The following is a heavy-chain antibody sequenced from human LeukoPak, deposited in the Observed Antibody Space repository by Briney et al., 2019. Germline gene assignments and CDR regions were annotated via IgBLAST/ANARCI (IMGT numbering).Heavy chain of an antibody. D-gene: IGHD6-19*01. CDR1: GGXIRSYY. CDR3: ARHATVEGSSGWSPLWWFDP. CDR2: MHHSGST. Sequence: SETLSLTCTVSGGXIRSYYWSWIRQPPGKGLEWLGDMHHSGSTKHNPYLKSRVTISVDTSKSQFSLKLSSVTAADTAVYYCARHATVEGSSGWSPLWWFDPWGQGTLVTVSS. J-gene: IGHJ5*02. V-gene: IGHV4-59*08.